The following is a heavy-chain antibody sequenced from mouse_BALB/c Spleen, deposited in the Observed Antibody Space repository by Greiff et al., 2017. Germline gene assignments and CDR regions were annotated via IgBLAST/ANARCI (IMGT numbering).Heavy chain of an antibody. CDR2: IDPANGNT. Sequence: EVQLQQSGAELVKPGASVKLSCTASGFNIKDTYMHWVKQRPEQGLEWIGRIDPANGNTKYDPKFQGKATITADTSSNTAYLQLSSLTSEDTAVYYCADGYPYAMDYWGQGTSVTVSS. CDR1: GFNIKDTY. V-gene: IGHV14-3*02. D-gene: IGHD2-3*01. J-gene: IGHJ4*01. CDR3: ADGYPYAMDY.